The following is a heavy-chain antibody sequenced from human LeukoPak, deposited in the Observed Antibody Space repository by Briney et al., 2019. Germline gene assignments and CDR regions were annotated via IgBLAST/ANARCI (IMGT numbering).Heavy chain of an antibody. CDR2: LVAKDGGT. CDR1: ESIFTNLL. J-gene: IGHJ3*01. Sequence: ASVKVSCKASESIFTNLLIHWVRQAPGQGLEWMGWLVAKDGGTHYAQNFQGRVTMTRDTSIRTAYMELSGLRSDDTAVYYCAREGVDFDSWGQGTMVTVSS. CDR3: AREGVDFDS. V-gene: IGHV1-2*02.